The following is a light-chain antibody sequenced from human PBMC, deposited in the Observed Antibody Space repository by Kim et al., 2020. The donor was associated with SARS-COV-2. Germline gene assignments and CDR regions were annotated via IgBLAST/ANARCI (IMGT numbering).Light chain of an antibody. J-gene: IGLJ3*02. CDR3: SSYTSSKTWV. CDR2: DVT. Sequence: GQWFTISCTRSKSDIGGYNYVSWYQQPPGKAPKLIIYDVTKRPSGVSDRFSGSKSGNTASLIISGLQADDEADYYCSSYTSSKTWVFGGGTQLTVL. V-gene: IGLV2-14*03. CDR1: KSDIGGYNY.